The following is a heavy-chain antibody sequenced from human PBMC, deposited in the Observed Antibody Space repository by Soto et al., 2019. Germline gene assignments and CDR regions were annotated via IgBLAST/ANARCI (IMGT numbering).Heavy chain of an antibody. CDR2: ISGSAGST. D-gene: IGHD3-10*01. CDR1: GFTFSSYA. V-gene: IGHV3-23*01. CDR3: AKDRSLIRGIQTTAFDI. J-gene: IGHJ3*02. Sequence: EVQLLESGGGLVQPGGSLRLSCAASGFTFSSYAMSWVRQAPRKGLEWVSAISGSAGSTYYADSVKGRFTISRDNSKNTLYLLMNSLRAEDTAVYYCAKDRSLIRGIQTTAFDIWGQGTMVTVSS.